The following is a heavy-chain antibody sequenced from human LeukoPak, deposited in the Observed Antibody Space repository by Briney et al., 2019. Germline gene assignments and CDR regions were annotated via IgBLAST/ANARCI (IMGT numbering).Heavy chain of an antibody. CDR1: GFTFSGSA. V-gene: IGHV3-73*01. J-gene: IGHJ4*02. D-gene: IGHD3-10*01. Sequence: GGSLRLSCEASGFTFSGSAMHWVRQASGKGLEWVGRIRSKANNYATAYAASVKGRFTISRDDSKSTAYLQMNSLKTEDTAVYYCTRLDEVRGVISLLFDYWGQGTLVTVSS. CDR3: TRLDEVRGVISLLFDY. CDR2: IRSKANNYAT.